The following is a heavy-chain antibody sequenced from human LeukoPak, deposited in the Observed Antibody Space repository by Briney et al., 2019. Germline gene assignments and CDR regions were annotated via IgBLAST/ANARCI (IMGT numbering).Heavy chain of an antibody. CDR3: AREWEGGSSSRYYYYMDV. D-gene: IGHD1-26*01. Sequence: ASVKVSCKTSGYTFTSYYMNWVRQAPGQGLEWMGIINPSGGSSRYAQKFQGRVTMTRNTSISTAYMELSSLRSEDTAVYYCAREWEGGSSSRYYYYMDVWGKGTTVTISS. CDR2: INPSGGSS. J-gene: IGHJ6*03. V-gene: IGHV1-46*01. CDR1: GYTFTSYY.